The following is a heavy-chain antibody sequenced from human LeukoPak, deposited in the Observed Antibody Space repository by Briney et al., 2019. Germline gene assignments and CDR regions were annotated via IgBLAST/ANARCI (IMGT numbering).Heavy chain of an antibody. V-gene: IGHV3-9*01. CDR3: VKEIAAAGTGGVDY. Sequence: PGRSLRLSCAASGFTFDDYAVQWVRQPPGEGREWVSGISWNSGRIGYADSVKGRFTISRDNAKNSLYVQMNSLRVEDTALYYCVKEIAAAGTGGVDYGGQGTLVTVSS. D-gene: IGHD6-13*01. J-gene: IGHJ4*02. CDR1: GFTFDDYA. CDR2: ISWNSGRI.